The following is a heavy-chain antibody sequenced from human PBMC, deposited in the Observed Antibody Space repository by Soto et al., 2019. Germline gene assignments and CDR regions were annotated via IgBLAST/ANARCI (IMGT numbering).Heavy chain of an antibody. Sequence: GESLKISCKGSGYSFTSYWIGWVRQMPGKGLEWMGIIYPGDSDTRYSPSFQGQVTISADKSISTAYLQWSSLRASDTAMYYCARQPDYNILTGYLYYFDYWGQGTLVTVSS. CDR1: GYSFTSYW. CDR3: ARQPDYNILTGYLYYFDY. D-gene: IGHD3-9*01. J-gene: IGHJ4*02. V-gene: IGHV5-51*01. CDR2: IYPGDSDT.